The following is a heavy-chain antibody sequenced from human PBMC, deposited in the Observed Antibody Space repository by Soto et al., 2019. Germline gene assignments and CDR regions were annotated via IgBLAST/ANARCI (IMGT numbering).Heavy chain of an antibody. CDR2: ISDGVDRA. D-gene: IGHD6-19*01. V-gene: IGHV3-23*01. CDR3: ARYTAVADPYYFDY. J-gene: IGHJ4*02. Sequence: LRLSCAASGFNFATYSMSWVRQAPGKGLEWVAGISDGVDRAYYGDSVKGRFTISRDTSKNMLYLHMNSLRAEDTAIYYCARYTAVADPYYFDYWGQGTLVTVSS. CDR1: GFNFATYS.